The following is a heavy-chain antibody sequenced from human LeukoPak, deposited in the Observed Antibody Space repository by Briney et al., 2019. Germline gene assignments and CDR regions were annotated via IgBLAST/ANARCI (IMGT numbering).Heavy chain of an antibody. Sequence: GGSLRLSCAASGFTFSGYAMTWVRQAPGKGMEWVSSITGSGDYTYYIGSVKGRFTISRDNSKNILYLQMNSLRGEDTALYYCAKDGLYYDGSAHVYYFDYWGQGTLVAVSS. V-gene: IGHV3-23*01. CDR1: GFTFSGYA. J-gene: IGHJ4*02. CDR2: ITGSGDYT. CDR3: AKDGLYYDGSAHVYYFDY. D-gene: IGHD3-22*01.